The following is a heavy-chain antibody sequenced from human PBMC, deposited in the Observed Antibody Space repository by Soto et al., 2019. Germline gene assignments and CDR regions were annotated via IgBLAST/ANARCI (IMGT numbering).Heavy chain of an antibody. J-gene: IGHJ6*02. CDR3: ARGGKRYFDLFPPIYYYYYGMDV. CDR2: IIPIFGTA. D-gene: IGHD3-9*01. CDR1: GGTFSSYA. Sequence: QVQLVQSGAEVKKPGSSVKVSCKASGGTFSSYAISWVRQAPGQGLEWLGGIIPIFGTANYAQKVQGRGTITSDESTSKAYMEVGSLGSEETAVYYCARGGKRYFDLFPPIYYYYYGMDVWGQGTTVTVSS. V-gene: IGHV1-69*01.